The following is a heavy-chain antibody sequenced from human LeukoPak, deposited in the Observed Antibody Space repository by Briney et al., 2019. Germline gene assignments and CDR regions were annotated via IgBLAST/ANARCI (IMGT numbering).Heavy chain of an antibody. CDR3: AREIADDYYDTSGYSPEAFDV. V-gene: IGHV3-21*01. CDR2: ISSSGKYM. J-gene: IGHJ3*01. D-gene: IGHD3-22*01. CDR1: GFSFDAYS. Sequence: PGGSLRLSCEASGFSFDAYSMNWVRQAPGKGLEWVSSISSSGKYMYYADSVRGRFTISRDNDKNSLYLQMDNLRGEDAAVYYCAREIADDYYDTSGYSPEAFDVWGQGTMVTVSA.